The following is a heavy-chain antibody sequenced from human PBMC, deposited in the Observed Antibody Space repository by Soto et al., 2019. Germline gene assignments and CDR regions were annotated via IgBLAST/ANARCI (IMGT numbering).Heavy chain of an antibody. J-gene: IGHJ5*02. Sequence: QVRLEESGPGLVKPSQTLTLTCTVSGDYINSGDYYWTWIPQSPGRGLEWLAYMYKSGTTYYNPSLRSRLFISIDMSTNRFSLQVTSVTAADTAFYYCARSLSASSGWFDPWGQGTLVTVSS. CDR1: GDYINSGDYY. D-gene: IGHD6-6*01. CDR3: ARSLSASSGWFDP. V-gene: IGHV4-30-4*01. CDR2: MYKSGTT.